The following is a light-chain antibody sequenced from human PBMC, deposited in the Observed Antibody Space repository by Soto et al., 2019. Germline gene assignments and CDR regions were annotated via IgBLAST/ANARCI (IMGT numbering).Light chain of an antibody. CDR2: DSF. CDR3: QQYGSSGT. CDR1: QSVGDY. V-gene: IGKV3-20*01. Sequence: EVVMTQSPATLSVSPVERATLSCRASQSVGDYLAWYQQKPGQAPRLLIYDSFNRATGIPDRFSGSGSGTDFTLTISRLEPEDFAVYYCQQYGSSGTFGQGTKVDIK. J-gene: IGKJ1*01.